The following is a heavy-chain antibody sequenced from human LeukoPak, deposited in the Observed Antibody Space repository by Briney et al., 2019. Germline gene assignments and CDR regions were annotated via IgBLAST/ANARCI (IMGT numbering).Heavy chain of an antibody. D-gene: IGHD3-9*01. V-gene: IGHV4-39*01. CDR3: ARHKEALTDYFDY. CDR2: IYYSGST. CDR1: GGSISSSSYY. Sequence: SETLSLTCTVSGGSISSSSYYWGWIRQPPGKGLEWIGSIYYSGSTYYNPSLKSRVTMSADTSENQFSLKLSSVTAADTAVYYCARHKEALTDYFDYWGQGTLVTVSS. J-gene: IGHJ4*02.